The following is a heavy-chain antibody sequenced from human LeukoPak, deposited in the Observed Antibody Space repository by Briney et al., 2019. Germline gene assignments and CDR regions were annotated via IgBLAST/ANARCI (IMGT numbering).Heavy chain of an antibody. J-gene: IGHJ4*02. CDR2: IWYDGSNK. CDR1: AFSFSNYG. Sequence: PAGSRTLACAAYAFSFSNYGMHCDRQAPGKGLEWVAVIWYDGSNKYYADSVKGRFTISRDNSKNTLYVQMSSLRAEDTAVYYCARSNNGGWGYCDYWGQGSLVTVSS. D-gene: IGHD3-16*01. V-gene: IGHV3-33*01. CDR3: ARSNNGGWGYCDY.